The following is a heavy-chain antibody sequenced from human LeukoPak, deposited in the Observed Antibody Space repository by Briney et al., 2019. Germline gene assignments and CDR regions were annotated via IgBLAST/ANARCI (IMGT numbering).Heavy chain of an antibody. Sequence: SGTLSLTCTVSGGSISSHYWSWIRQPPGKGLEWIGYIYYSGSTNYNPSLKSRVTISVDTSKNQFSLKLSSVTAADTAVYYCARDYGADDNWFDPWGQGTLVTVSS. CDR2: IYYSGST. CDR1: GGSISSHY. V-gene: IGHV4-59*11. D-gene: IGHD1-26*01. CDR3: ARDYGADDNWFDP. J-gene: IGHJ5*02.